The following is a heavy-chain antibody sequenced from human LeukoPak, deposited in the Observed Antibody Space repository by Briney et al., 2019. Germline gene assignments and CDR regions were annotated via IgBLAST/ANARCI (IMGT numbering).Heavy chain of an antibody. CDR2: IGGTGYTS. J-gene: IGHJ4*02. CDR3: AKAPYDTARSGLDY. V-gene: IGHV3-23*01. Sequence: PGGSVRLSCAASGFTFINYAMTWVRQAPGKGLEWVSTIGGTGYTSFYADSVKGRFTISRDNSKDTLYLQMHRLRAEDTAIYYCAKAPYDTARSGLDYWGQGTVVTISS. D-gene: IGHD3-22*01. CDR1: GFTFINYA.